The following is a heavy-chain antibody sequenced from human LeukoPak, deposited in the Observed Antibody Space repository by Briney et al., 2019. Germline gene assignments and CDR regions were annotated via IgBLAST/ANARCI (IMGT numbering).Heavy chain of an antibody. CDR2: IKQDGSEK. Sequence: GGSLRLSCAASGFTFSSYWMSWVRQAPGKGLEWVANIKQDGSEKYYVDSVKGRFTISRDNAKNPLYLQMNSLRAEDTAVYYCARDRTTMVRGVKAWYFDLWGRGTLVTVSS. CDR1: GFTFSSYW. CDR3: ARDRTTMVRGVKAWYFDL. V-gene: IGHV3-7*03. D-gene: IGHD3-10*01. J-gene: IGHJ2*01.